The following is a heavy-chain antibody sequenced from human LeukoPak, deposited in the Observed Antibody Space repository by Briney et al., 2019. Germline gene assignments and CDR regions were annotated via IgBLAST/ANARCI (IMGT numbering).Heavy chain of an antibody. Sequence: GGSLRLSCAASGFTFSSYGMHCVRQAPGKGLEWVAVISYDGSNKYYADSVKGRFTISRDNSKNTLYLQMNSLRAEDTAVYYCAKEMGYSSSWYGDNWFDPWGQGTLVTVSS. V-gene: IGHV3-30*18. CDR2: ISYDGSNK. J-gene: IGHJ5*02. CDR1: GFTFSSYG. CDR3: AKEMGYSSSWYGDNWFDP. D-gene: IGHD6-13*01.